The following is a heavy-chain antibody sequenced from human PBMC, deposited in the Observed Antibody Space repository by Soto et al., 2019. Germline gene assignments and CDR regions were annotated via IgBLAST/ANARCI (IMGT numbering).Heavy chain of an antibody. Sequence: PGGSLRLSCSASGFTFSSYSMNWVRQAPGKGLECVSYISTSSSTIYYADSVKGRFTISRDNAKNSLYLQMNSLRAEDTAVYYCARANYGDYGIDYWGQGTLVTVSS. CDR1: GFTFSSYS. CDR2: ISTSSSTI. CDR3: ARANYGDYGIDY. J-gene: IGHJ4*02. V-gene: IGHV3-48*01. D-gene: IGHD4-17*01.